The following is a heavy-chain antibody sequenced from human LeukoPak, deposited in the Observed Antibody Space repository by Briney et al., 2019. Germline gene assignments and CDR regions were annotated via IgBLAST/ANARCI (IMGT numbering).Heavy chain of an antibody. CDR2: IYTSGST. CDR1: GGSISSYY. CDR3: ARGVSAAGTDYYYMDV. J-gene: IGHJ6*03. V-gene: IGHV4-4*07. Sequence: SSETLSLTCTVSGGSISSYYWSWIRQPAGKGLEWIGRIYTSGSTNYNPSLKSRVTMSVDTSKNQFSLKLSSVTAADTAVYYCARGVSAAGTDYYYMDVWGKGTTVTISS. D-gene: IGHD6-13*01.